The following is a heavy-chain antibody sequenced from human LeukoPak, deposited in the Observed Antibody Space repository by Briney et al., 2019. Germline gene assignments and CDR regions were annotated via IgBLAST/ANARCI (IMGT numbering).Heavy chain of an antibody. CDR2: IYHSGST. J-gene: IGHJ6*03. V-gene: IGHV4-38-2*01. CDR1: GYSISSGYY. Sequence: PSETLSLTCAVSGYSISSGYYWGWIRQPPGKGLEWIGSIYHSGSTYYNPSLKRRVTISVDTSKNQFSLKLSSVTAADTAVYYCASLSGCSGYGLDYYYYYMDVWGKGTTVTVSS. CDR3: ASLSGCSGYGLDYYYYYMDV. D-gene: IGHD5-12*01.